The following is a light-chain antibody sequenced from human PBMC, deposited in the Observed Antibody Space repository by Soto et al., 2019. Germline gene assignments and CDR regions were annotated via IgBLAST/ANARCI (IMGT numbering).Light chain of an antibody. Sequence: QSVLTQSPSASASLGASVKLTCTLSSGHSNYVIAWHQQQTEKGPRYLMKLNSDGSHSKGDGIPDRFSGSSSGAERYLTISSHQSEDEADYYCQTWDTGIRVFGGGTKLTVL. J-gene: IGLJ2*01. CDR3: QTWDTGIRV. CDR1: SGHSNYV. V-gene: IGLV4-69*01. CDR2: LNSDGSH.